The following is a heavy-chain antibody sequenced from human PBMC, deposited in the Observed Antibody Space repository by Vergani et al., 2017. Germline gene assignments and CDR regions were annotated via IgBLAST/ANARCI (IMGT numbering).Heavy chain of an antibody. Sequence: EVQLVQSGAEVKKPGESLRISCKGSGYSFTSYWISWVRQMPGKGLEWMGRIDPSDSYTNYSPSFQGHVTISADTSISTAYLQWSSLKASDTAMYYCARQGTTMVRGVIITFGMGAFDIWGQGTMVTVSS. V-gene: IGHV5-10-1*03. CDR1: GYSFTSYW. D-gene: IGHD3-10*01. J-gene: IGHJ3*02. CDR2: IDPSDSYT. CDR3: ARQGTTMVRGVIITFGMGAFDI.